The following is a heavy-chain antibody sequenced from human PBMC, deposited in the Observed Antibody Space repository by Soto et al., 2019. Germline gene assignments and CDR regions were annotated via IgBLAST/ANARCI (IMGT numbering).Heavy chain of an antibody. CDR1: GFTFNSYG. V-gene: IGHV3-30*03. CDR3: ARRTNGYFGY. CDR2: ISHDGSKT. D-gene: IGHD2-8*01. Sequence: GGSLRLSCAASGFTFNSYGIHWVRQAPGKGLEWVAVISHDGSKTNYADSVKGRVTISRDNSKDTVYLQMNSLRAEDTAVYYCARRTNGYFGYWGQGAQVTVSS. J-gene: IGHJ4*02.